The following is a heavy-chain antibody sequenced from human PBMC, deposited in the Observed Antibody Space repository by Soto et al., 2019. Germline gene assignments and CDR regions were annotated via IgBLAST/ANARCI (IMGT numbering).Heavy chain of an antibody. D-gene: IGHD3-22*01. V-gene: IGHV3-48*01. CDR1: GFTFSSSS. CDR2: IDTLSSSM. CDR3: TGGGVSSGPGY. J-gene: IGHJ4*02. Sequence: EVQLVESGGGLVQPGGSLRLSCAASGFTFSSSSMNWVRQAPGKGLEWVSFIDTLSSSMYYADSVSGRFTISRDNAKNSMYLQMNSLRAEETAIDYCTGGGVSSGPGYWGEGTLGTVSS.